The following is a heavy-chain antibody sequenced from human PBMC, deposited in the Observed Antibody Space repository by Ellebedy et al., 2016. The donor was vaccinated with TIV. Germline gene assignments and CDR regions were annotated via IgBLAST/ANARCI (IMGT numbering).Heavy chain of an antibody. CDR3: AKGPTTRYYYMGV. J-gene: IGHJ6*03. D-gene: IGHD1-26*01. Sequence: GESLKISXAASGFTVSSNYMSWVRQAPGKGLEWVSVIYSGGSTFYADSVKGRFTTSRDNSKNTLYLQMNSLRAEDTAVYYCAKGPTTRYYYMGVWGKGTTVTVSS. CDR2: IYSGGST. CDR1: GFTVSSNY. V-gene: IGHV3-53*01.